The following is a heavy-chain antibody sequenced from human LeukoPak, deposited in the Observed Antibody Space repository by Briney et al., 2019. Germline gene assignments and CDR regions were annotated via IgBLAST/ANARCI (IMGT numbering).Heavy chain of an antibody. CDR2: IIPIFGTA. Sequence: SVKVSCKASGGTFSSYAISWVRQAPGQGLEWMGRIIPIFGTANYAQKFQGRVTITTDESTSTAYMELSSLRSEDTAVYYFVRSIRAARYDYWGQGTLVTVSS. D-gene: IGHD6-6*01. J-gene: IGHJ4*02. CDR1: GGTFSSYA. V-gene: IGHV1-69*05. CDR3: VRSIRAARYDY.